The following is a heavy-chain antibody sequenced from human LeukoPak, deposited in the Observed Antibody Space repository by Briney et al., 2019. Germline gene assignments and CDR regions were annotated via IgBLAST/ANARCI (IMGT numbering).Heavy chain of an antibody. D-gene: IGHD1-14*01. CDR3: TSGPPEWGFDL. Sequence: ASVKVSCKDSGYTFTSYDINWVRQATGQGLEWMGWMSPNSGNTGYAQKFQGRVTMTRDTSISTAYMELNSLRSEDTAVYYCTSGPPEWGFDLWGRGTLVTVSS. CDR1: GYTFTSYD. V-gene: IGHV1-8*01. CDR2: MSPNSGNT. J-gene: IGHJ2*01.